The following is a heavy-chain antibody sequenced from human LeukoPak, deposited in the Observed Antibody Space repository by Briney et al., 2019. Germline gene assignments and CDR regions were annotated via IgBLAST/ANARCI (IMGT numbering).Heavy chain of an antibody. CDR1: GFTFDDYA. V-gene: IGHV3-20*04. D-gene: IGHD1-14*01. CDR3: ARDRGNQRGYYYYYMDV. Sequence: GGSLRLSCAASGFTFDDYAMSWVRQAPGKGLEWVSGIDWNGGRTSYADSVKGRFTISRDSAKNSLFLQMNSLRAEDTAVYYCARDRGNQRGYYYYYMDVWGKGTTVTVSS. J-gene: IGHJ6*03. CDR2: IDWNGGRT.